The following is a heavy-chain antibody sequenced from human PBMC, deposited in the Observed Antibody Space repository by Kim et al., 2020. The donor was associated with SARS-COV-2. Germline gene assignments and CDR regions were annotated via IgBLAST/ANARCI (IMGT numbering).Heavy chain of an antibody. J-gene: IGHJ2*01. D-gene: IGHD3-9*01. CDR2: INHSGST. V-gene: IGHV4-34*01. CDR3: ARLDTRAHWYFDL. Sequence: SETLSLTCAVYGGSFSGYYWSWIRQPPGKGLEWIGEINHSGSTNYNPSLKSRVTISVDTSKNQFSLKLSSVTAADTAVYYCARLDTRAHWYFDLWGRGTLVTVSS. CDR1: GGSFSGYY.